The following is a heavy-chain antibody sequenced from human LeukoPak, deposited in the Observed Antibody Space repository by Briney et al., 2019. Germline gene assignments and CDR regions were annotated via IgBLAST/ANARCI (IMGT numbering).Heavy chain of an antibody. CDR2: IYYSGST. Sequence: SETLSLTCTVSGGSISSYYWSWLRQPPGKGLEWIGYIYYSGSTNYNPSLMSRVTISVDTSKNQFSLKLSSVTAADTAVYYCARVGISRGIRGFDYWGQGTLVTVSS. D-gene: IGHD3-10*01. CDR3: ARVGISRGIRGFDY. V-gene: IGHV4-59*01. J-gene: IGHJ4*02. CDR1: GGSISSYY.